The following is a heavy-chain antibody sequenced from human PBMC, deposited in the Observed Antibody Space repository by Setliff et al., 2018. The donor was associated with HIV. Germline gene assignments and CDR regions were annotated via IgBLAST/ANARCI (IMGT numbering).Heavy chain of an antibody. V-gene: IGHV3-7*01. CDR1: GFAFSGHQ. CDR3: ARDGGEY. Sequence: GGSLRLSCAASGFAFSGHQMSWVRQAPGKGLEWVAKIKQDGSDKYYVDSVKGRFTISRDNAKNSLYLQMNSLRAEDTAMYYCARDGGEYWGQGTLVTVSS. J-gene: IGHJ4*02. D-gene: IGHD3-16*01. CDR2: IKQDGSDK.